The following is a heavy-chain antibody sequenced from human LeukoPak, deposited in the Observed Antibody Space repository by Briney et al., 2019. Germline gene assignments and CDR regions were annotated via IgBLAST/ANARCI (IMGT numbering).Heavy chain of an antibody. J-gene: IGHJ4*02. CDR2: ISDRGDT. Sequence: PGGSLRLSCAASGFTFGSYAMSWVRQTPGKGLRYVSTISDRGDTYYADSVKGRFTISRDNSKNTVSLQMNSLRDDDTAVYYCAKGDGGYYLIDYWGQGTLVTVSS. V-gene: IGHV3-23*01. CDR3: AKGDGGYYLIDY. CDR1: GFTFGSYA. D-gene: IGHD3-22*01.